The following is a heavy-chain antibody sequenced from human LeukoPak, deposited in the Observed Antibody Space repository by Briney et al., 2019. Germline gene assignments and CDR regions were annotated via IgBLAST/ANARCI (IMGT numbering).Heavy chain of an antibody. Sequence: PGGSLRLSCAASGFTFSSYAMHWVRQAPGKGLEWVALISYDGGNKYSADSVKGRFTISRDNSKNTLFLQMNSLRAEDTAVYYCARAHSVAADFDYWGQGTLVTVSS. CDR1: GFTFSSYA. D-gene: IGHD2-15*01. J-gene: IGHJ4*02. CDR3: ARAHSVAADFDY. V-gene: IGHV3-30-3*01. CDR2: ISYDGGNK.